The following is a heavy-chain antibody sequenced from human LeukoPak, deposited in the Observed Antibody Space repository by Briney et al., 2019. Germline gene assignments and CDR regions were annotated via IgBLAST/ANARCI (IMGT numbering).Heavy chain of an antibody. CDR3: ARWYYYDSSGYYHLFDY. J-gene: IGHJ4*02. D-gene: IGHD3-22*01. V-gene: IGHV4-39*01. Sequence: SETLSLTCTVSGGSISSSTYYWGWIRQPPGKGLEWIGSIYYSGSTYYNPSLKSRVTISVDTSKNQFSLELSSVTAADTAVYYCARWYYYDSSGYYHLFDYWGQGTLVTVSS. CDR2: IYYSGST. CDR1: GGSISSSTYY.